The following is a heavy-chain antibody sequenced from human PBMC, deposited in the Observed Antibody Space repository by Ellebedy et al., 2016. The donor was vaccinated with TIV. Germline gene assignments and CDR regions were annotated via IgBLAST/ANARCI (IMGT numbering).Heavy chain of an antibody. CDR2: IRSKAYGGTT. CDR3: TRGHDSSGYYHRDWFDP. V-gene: IGHV3-49*03. CDR1: GFTFGDYA. D-gene: IGHD3-22*01. J-gene: IGHJ5*02. Sequence: GGSLRLXXTASGFTFGDYAMSWFRQAPGKGLEWVGFIRSKAYGGTTEYAASVKGRFTISRDDSKSIAYLQMNSLKTEDTAVYYCTRGHDSSGYYHRDWFDPWGQGTLVTVSS.